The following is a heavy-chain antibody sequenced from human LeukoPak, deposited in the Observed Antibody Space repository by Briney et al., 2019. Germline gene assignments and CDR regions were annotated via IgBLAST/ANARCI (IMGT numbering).Heavy chain of an antibody. CDR2: ICAGGGRK. CDR3: AKDSSGSYYGKSDF. V-gene: IGHV3-23*01. J-gene: IGHJ4*02. Sequence: GGSLRLSCAASGFTFSNYAMSWVRQAPGKGLEWVSGICAGGGRKYYADSVKGRFTISRDNSKNTLYLQMNSVRGEDTGVYYCAKDSSGSYYGKSDFWGQGTLVAVSS. D-gene: IGHD1-26*01. CDR1: GFTFSNYA.